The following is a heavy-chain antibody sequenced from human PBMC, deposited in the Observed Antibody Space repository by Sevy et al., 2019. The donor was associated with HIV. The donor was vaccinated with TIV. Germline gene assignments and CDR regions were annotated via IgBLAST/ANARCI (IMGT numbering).Heavy chain of an antibody. V-gene: IGHV3-21*01. Sequence: GGSLRLSCAASGFTFSSYSMNWVRQAPGKGLEWVSSISSTSNYIYYGDSVRGRFTISRDNAKNSLYLQMHSLRAEDTAVYYCASGSLDSTGYPFDYWGQGTLVTVSS. CDR3: ASGSLDSTGYPFDY. CDR1: GFTFSSYS. D-gene: IGHD3-22*01. J-gene: IGHJ4*02. CDR2: ISSTSNYI.